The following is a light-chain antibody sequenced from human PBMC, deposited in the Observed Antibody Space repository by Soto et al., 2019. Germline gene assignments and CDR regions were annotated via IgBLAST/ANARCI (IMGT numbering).Light chain of an antibody. CDR3: AAWDGSLNGWV. CDR2: NND. Sequence: QSVLTQAPSASGTPVQRVTISCSGSNSNIGSNTVSWYQQVPGTAPKVLIYNNDQRPSGVPDRLSGSKSGTSASLAIGGLQSEDEADYYCAAWDGSLNGWVFGGGTKVTVL. V-gene: IGLV1-44*01. CDR1: NSNIGSNT. J-gene: IGLJ3*02.